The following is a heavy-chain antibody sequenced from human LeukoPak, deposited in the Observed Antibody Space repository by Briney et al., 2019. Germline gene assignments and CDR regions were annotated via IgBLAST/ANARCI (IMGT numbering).Heavy chain of an antibody. V-gene: IGHV4-59*01. CDR3: ARGGGGYDYWFDP. J-gene: IGHJ5*02. Sequence: PSETLSLTCTVSGGSISSYYWSWIRQPPGKGLEWIGYIYYSGSTNYNPSLKSRVTISVDTSKNQFSLKLSSVTAADRAVYYCARGGGGYDYWFDPWGQGTLVTVSS. D-gene: IGHD5-12*01. CDR1: GGSISSYY. CDR2: IYYSGST.